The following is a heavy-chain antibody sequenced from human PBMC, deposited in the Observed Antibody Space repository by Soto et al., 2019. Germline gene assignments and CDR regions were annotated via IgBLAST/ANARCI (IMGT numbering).Heavy chain of an antibody. CDR3: ARVKAARSGWFDP. D-gene: IGHD6-6*01. Sequence: TLSLTCTVSGGSISSGGYYWSWIRQHPGKGLEWIGYIYYSGSTYYNPSLKSRVTISVDTSKNQFSLKLSSVTAADTAVYYCARVKAARSGWFDPWGQGTLVTVSS. V-gene: IGHV4-31*03. CDR1: GGSISSGGYY. J-gene: IGHJ5*02. CDR2: IYYSGST.